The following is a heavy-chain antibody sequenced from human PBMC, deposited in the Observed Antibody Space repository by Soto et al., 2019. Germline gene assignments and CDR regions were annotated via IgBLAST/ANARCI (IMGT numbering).Heavy chain of an antibody. D-gene: IGHD3-22*01. CDR1: GGSFSGYY. J-gene: IGHJ6*02. CDR2: INHSGST. Sequence: SETLSLTCAVYGGSFSGYYWSWIRQPPGKGLEWIGEINHSGSTNYNPSLKSRVTISVDTSKNQFSLKLSSVTAADTAVYYCARQRWLFVYYYYDGMDVWGQGTTVTVS. V-gene: IGHV4-34*01. CDR3: ARQRWLFVYYYYDGMDV.